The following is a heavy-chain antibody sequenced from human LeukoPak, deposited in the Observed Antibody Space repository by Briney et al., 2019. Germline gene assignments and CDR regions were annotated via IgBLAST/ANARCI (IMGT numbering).Heavy chain of an antibody. V-gene: IGHV4-61*01. CDR2: IYYSGST. D-gene: IGHD3-16*01. CDR1: GGTDFTVNCY. J-gene: IGHJ4*02. Sequence: PSETVSCKCSVSGGTDFTVNCYRSGIRQPPGKGLEWIGDIYYSGSTNYNPSLKSRVTISVDTSKNQFSLKLSSVTAADTAVYYCARDWYGRDAYDFWGQGTMVTVSS. CDR3: ARDWYGRDAYDF.